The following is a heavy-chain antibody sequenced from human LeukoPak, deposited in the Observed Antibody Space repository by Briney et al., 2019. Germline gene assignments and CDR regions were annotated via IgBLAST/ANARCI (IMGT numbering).Heavy chain of an antibody. V-gene: IGHV1-2*02. D-gene: IGHD3-22*01. CDR1: GYTFTGYY. J-gene: IGHJ5*02. CDR3: ATPRLDYYDSSGYEP. CDR2: INPNSGGT. Sequence: GASVKVSCKASGYTFTGYYMHWVRQAPGQGLEWMGWINPNSGGTNYAQKFQGRVTMTRDTSISTAYMELSRLRSDDTAVYYCATPRLDYYDSSGYEPWGQGTLVTVSS.